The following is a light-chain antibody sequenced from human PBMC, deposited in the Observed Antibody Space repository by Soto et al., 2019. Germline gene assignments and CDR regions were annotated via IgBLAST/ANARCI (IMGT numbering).Light chain of an antibody. V-gene: IGKV1-17*01. J-gene: IGKJ1*01. CDR1: QGVRND. CDR3: LQYNIYALT. CDR2: DAS. Sequence: DIQMTQSPSSLSSSVGARVTITCRASQGVRNDLGWYQQKPGKAPERLIYDASSLQSGVPSRFSGSGSGTEFTLTISSLQPEDFATYYCLQYNIYALTFGQGTKVDIQ.